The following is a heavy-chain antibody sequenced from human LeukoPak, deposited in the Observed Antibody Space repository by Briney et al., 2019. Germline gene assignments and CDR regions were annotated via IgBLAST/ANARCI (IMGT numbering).Heavy chain of an antibody. V-gene: IGHV3-48*04. CDR3: ARDSNTAYYYYYMDV. CDR2: ISSSSSTI. D-gene: IGHD4-11*01. J-gene: IGHJ6*03. Sequence: GGSLRLSCAASGFTLSSYSMNWVRQAPGKGLEWVSYISSSSSTIYYADSVKGRFTISRDNAKNSLYLQMNSLRAEDTAVYYCARDSNTAYYYYYMDVWGKGTTVTVSS. CDR1: GFTLSSYS.